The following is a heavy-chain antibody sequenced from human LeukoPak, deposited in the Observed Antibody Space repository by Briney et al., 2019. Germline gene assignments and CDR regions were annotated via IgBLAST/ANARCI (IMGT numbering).Heavy chain of an antibody. Sequence: PSETLSLTCTVSGGSISSSSYYWAWIRQPPGKGLEWIGSMHYSGSTYSNPSLKSRVTISVDTSKNQFSLKMSSVTAVDTAFCYRARQGDYNYGDYAHYWGQGTLVTVSS. J-gene: IGHJ4*02. V-gene: IGHV4-39*01. CDR2: MHYSGST. D-gene: IGHD4-17*01. CDR3: ARQGDYNYGDYAHY. CDR1: GGSISSSSYY.